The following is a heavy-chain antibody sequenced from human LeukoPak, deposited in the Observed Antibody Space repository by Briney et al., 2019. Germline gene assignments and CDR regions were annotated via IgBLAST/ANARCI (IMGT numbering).Heavy chain of an antibody. CDR3: AKGRNVLRFLEWSFGWFDP. J-gene: IGHJ5*02. CDR2: ISGSGGST. V-gene: IGHV3-23*01. D-gene: IGHD3-3*01. Sequence: PGGSLRLSCAASGFTFSSYAMSWVRQAPGKGLEWVSAISGSGGSTYYADSVKGRFTISRDNSKNTLYLQMNSLRAEDTAVYYCAKGRNVLRFLEWSFGWFDPWGQGTLVTVSS. CDR1: GFTFSSYA.